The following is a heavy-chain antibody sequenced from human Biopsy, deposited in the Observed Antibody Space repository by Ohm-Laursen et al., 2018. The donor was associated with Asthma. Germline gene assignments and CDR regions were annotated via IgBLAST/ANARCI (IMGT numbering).Heavy chain of an antibody. D-gene: IGHD6-19*01. J-gene: IGHJ4*02. CDR1: RFTYE. CDR2: ISYDGSSI. Sequence: SLRLSCTASRFTYEMHWARQAPGKGLEWVVVISYDGSSIYYADSVKGRFTISRYISKNMLSLKMNSLTAEDTAVYYCAKEGVAGTHIEDWGQGTLVTVSS. CDR3: AKEGVAGTHIED. V-gene: IGHV3-30-3*01.